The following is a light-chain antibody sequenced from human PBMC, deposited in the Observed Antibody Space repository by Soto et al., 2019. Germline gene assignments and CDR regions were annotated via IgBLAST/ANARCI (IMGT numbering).Light chain of an antibody. CDR3: SSYAGSNNPVI. CDR1: SSDVGGYNY. J-gene: IGLJ2*01. V-gene: IGLV2-8*01. CDR2: EVS. Sequence: QSALTQPHSASGSPGQSVTISCTGTSSDVGGYNYVSWYQQHPGKAPKFLIFEVSRRPSGVPDRFSGSKSGNTASLTVSGLQADDEADYYCSSYAGSNNPVIFGGGTKLTVL.